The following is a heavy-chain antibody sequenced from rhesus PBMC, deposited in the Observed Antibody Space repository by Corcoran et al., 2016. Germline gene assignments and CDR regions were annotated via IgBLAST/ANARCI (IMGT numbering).Heavy chain of an antibody. J-gene: IGHJ4*01. CDR1: GGAIRGYYY. CDR3: ARDPLYYYSGSYYSRFGEFDY. D-gene: IGHD3-16*01. V-gene: IGHV4-73*01. CDR2: IDGNSAST. Sequence: QVKLQQWGEGLVKPSETLSLTCAVYGGAIRGYYYWSWIRQALGQGLEWIGNIDGNSASTNYNPSLKNRVTISKDTSKNQFSLKLCSVTAADTAVYYCARDPLYYYSGSYYSRFGEFDYWGQGVLVTVSS.